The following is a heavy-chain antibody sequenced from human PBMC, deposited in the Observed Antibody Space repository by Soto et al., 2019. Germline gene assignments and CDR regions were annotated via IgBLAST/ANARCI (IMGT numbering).Heavy chain of an antibody. CDR2: IHYSGRT. Sequence: SETLSLTCSVSNGSISGFYWTWIRQPPGKILESIGYIHYSGRTDYNPSLTSRATMSVDTSKNQFSLNLKSITAADTAVYYCVRVGVGIGNHFGTWGRGTRVTVSS. CDR1: NGSISGFY. J-gene: IGHJ4*02. D-gene: IGHD1-26*01. V-gene: IGHV4-59*12. CDR3: VRVGVGIGNHFGT.